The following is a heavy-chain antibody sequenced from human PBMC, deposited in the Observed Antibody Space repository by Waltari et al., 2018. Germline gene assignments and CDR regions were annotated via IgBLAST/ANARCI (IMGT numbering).Heavy chain of an antibody. CDR2: INPNTGGI. V-gene: IGHV1-2*02. CDR3: ARESRPQLVSYFDY. D-gene: IGHD6-13*01. Sequence: QVQLVQSGAEVKKSGASVKVSCKASGYPFPDYYIHWVRQAPGQGLKWVGWINPNTGGINYAQKFQGRVTMTRDTSISTAYMELSSLRSDDTAMYYCARESRPQLVSYFDYWGQGTLVTVSS. J-gene: IGHJ4*02. CDR1: GYPFPDYY.